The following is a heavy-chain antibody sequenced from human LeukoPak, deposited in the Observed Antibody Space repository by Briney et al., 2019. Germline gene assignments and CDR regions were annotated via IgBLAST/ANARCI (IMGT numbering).Heavy chain of an antibody. Sequence: ASVKVSCRASGYTFTSYNMHWVRQAPGQGLEWMGIINPSGGSTSYAQKFQGRVTMTRGTSTSTVYMELSSLRSEDTALYYCARNPLSLRGVDCWGQGTLVTVSS. CDR3: ARNPLSLRGVDC. V-gene: IGHV1-46*01. J-gene: IGHJ4*02. CDR1: GYTFTSYN. CDR2: INPSGGST. D-gene: IGHD3-16*01.